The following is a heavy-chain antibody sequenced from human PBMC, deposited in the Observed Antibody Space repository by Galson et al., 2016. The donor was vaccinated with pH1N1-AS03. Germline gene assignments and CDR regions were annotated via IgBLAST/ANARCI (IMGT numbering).Heavy chain of an antibody. CDR3: AKDDYSSAWYGGISDY. CDR1: GFTFSNYG. CDR2: IWNHGKSK. Sequence: SLRLSCAAPGFTFSNYGMHWVRQAPGKGLEWVALIWNHGKSKYYADSVKGRFTISRDDSKNTVYLQMNSLRAEDTAVYYCAKDDYSSAWYGGISDYWGQGTLVTVSS. J-gene: IGHJ4*02. V-gene: IGHV3-33*06. D-gene: IGHD6-19*01.